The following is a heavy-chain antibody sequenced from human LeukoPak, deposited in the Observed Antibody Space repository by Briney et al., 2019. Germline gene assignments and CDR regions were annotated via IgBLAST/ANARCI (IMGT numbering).Heavy chain of an antibody. CDR3: AREALVKYYYGSGSYPY. Sequence: GGSLRLSCAASGFTFSSYAMHWVRQAPGKGLEWVAVISYDGSNKYYADSVKGRFTISRDNSKNTLYLQMNSLRAEDTAVYYCAREALVKYYYGSGSYPYWGQGTLVTVSS. CDR1: GFTFSSYA. D-gene: IGHD3-10*01. J-gene: IGHJ4*02. CDR2: ISYDGSNK. V-gene: IGHV3-30-3*01.